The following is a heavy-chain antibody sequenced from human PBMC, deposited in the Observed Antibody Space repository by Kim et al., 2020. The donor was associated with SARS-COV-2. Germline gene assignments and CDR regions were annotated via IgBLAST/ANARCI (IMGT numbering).Heavy chain of an antibody. CDR2: ISGSGGST. Sequence: GGSLRLSCAASGFTFSSYAMSWVRQAPGKGLEWVSAISGSGGSTYYADSVKGRFTISRDNSKNTLYLQMNSLRAEDTAVYYCAKVRKIAVAGSGYYYYYGMDVWGQGTTVTVSS. D-gene: IGHD6-19*01. J-gene: IGHJ6*02. CDR3: AKVRKIAVAGSGYYYYYGMDV. CDR1: GFTFSSYA. V-gene: IGHV3-23*01.